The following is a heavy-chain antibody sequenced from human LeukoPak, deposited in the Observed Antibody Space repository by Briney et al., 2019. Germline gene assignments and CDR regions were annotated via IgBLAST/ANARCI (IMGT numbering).Heavy chain of an antibody. CDR2: IKQDGSEK. CDR1: GFTFSSYW. CDR3: AREYDILTEDY. V-gene: IGHV3-7*01. J-gene: IGHJ4*02. Sequence: GGSLGLSCAASGFTFSSYWMSWVRQAPGKGLEWVANIKQDGSEKYYVDSVKGRFTISRDNAKNSLYLQMNSLRAEDTAVYYCAREYDILTEDYWGQGTLVTVSS. D-gene: IGHD3-9*01.